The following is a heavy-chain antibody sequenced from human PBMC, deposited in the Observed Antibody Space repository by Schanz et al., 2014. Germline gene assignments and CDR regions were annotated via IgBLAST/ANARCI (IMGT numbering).Heavy chain of an antibody. V-gene: IGHV3-23*04. CDR3: ARDGYSVVVISPTESFDI. CDR2: ISASGGNT. Sequence: EVQLVESGGDLVQPGGSLRLSCAASEFTFSTDAMSWVRQAPGKGLEWLSVISASGGNTYYADSVKGRFTISRDNSKNTLYLQMNSLRAEDTAVYYCARDGYSVVVISPTESFDIWGQGTMVTVSP. J-gene: IGHJ3*02. CDR1: EFTFSTDA. D-gene: IGHD2-21*01.